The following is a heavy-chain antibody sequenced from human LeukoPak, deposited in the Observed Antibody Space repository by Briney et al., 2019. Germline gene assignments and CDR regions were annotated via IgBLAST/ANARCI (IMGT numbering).Heavy chain of an antibody. D-gene: IGHD2-15*01. J-gene: IGHJ4*02. Sequence: GGSLRLPCAASRFTFSSSWMHWVRHVAPKGVVWVSRINTDGSSTNYADSVKGRFTISRHNTKNTLDLQMNGLRAEDTAVYYCVREKRVSVVVAGSFDFWGQGTLVTVSS. CDR2: INTDGSST. V-gene: IGHV3-74*01. CDR1: RFTFSSSW. CDR3: VREKRVSVVVAGSFDF.